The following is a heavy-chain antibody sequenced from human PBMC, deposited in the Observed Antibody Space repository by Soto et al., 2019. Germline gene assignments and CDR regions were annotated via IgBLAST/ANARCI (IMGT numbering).Heavy chain of an antibody. J-gene: IGHJ4*02. CDR3: ARAAGRDGYSDFDR. D-gene: IGHD2-15*01. V-gene: IGHV4-30-4*01. Sequence: QVQLQESGPGLVKPSQTLSLTCTVSGGSITMGDYYWSWIRQPPGKGLEWIGYVYSSGTAYNNPSLKGRVSMSVHTSKSQFYLKLSSVTAADTAVYYCARAAGRDGYSDFDRWCQGTLVTVSS. CDR2: VYSSGTA. CDR1: GGSITMGDYY.